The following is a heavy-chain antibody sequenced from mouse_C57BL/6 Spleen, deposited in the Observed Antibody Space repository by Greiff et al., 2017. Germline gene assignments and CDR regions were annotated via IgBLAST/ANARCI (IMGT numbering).Heavy chain of an antibody. J-gene: IGHJ3*01. V-gene: IGHV1-64*01. Sequence: VQLQQPGAELVKPGASVKLSCKASGYTFTSYWMHWVKQRPGQGLEWIGMIHPNSGSTNYNEKFKSKATLTVDKSSSTAYMQLSSLTSEDSAVYYCARGAYGNYVAWFAYWGQGTLVTVSA. D-gene: IGHD2-10*02. CDR3: ARGAYGNYVAWFAY. CDR2: IHPNSGST. CDR1: GYTFTSYW.